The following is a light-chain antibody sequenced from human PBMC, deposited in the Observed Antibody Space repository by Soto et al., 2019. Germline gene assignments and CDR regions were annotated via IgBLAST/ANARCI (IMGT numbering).Light chain of an antibody. CDR2: DAS. CDR3: QQYHSFPWT. Sequence: DIPMTQSPSTLSASVGDRVTITCRASQSITTWLAWYQQKPGTAVKVLIYDASTLGSGVPSRFSGSGSGTEFTLTISSLQPEDFATYHCQQYHSFPWTFGQGTKVEVK. J-gene: IGKJ1*01. CDR1: QSITTW. V-gene: IGKV1-5*01.